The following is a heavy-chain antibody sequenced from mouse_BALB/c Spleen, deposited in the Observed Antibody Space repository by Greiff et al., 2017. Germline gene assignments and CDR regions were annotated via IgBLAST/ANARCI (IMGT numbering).Heavy chain of an antibody. CDR1: GFNIKDYY. CDR2: IDPENGNT. CDR3: ASFSLPQFAY. V-gene: IGHV14-1*02. J-gene: IGHJ3*01. D-gene: IGHD6-5*01. Sequence: VQLQQSGAELVRPGALVKLSCKASGFNIKDYYMHWVKQRPEQGLEWIGWIDPENGNTIYDPKFQGKASITADTSSNTAYLQLSSLTSEDTAVYYCASFSLPQFAYWGQGTLVTVSA.